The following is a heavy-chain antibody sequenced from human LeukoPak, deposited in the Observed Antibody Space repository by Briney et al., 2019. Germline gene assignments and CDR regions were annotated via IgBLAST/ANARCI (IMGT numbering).Heavy chain of an antibody. CDR2: INSDGSST. Sequence: GGSLRLSCAASGFSFSSNWMHWVRQAPGKGLVWVSRINSDGSSTSYADSVKGRFTISRDNAKNTLYLQMNSLRAEDTAVYYCARGEDYSGYDNWGQGTLVTVSS. CDR1: GFSFSSNW. CDR3: ARGEDYSGYDN. V-gene: IGHV3-74*01. D-gene: IGHD5-12*01. J-gene: IGHJ4*02.